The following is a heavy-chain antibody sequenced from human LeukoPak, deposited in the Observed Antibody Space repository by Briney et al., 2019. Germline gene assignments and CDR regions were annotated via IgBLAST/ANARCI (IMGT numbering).Heavy chain of an antibody. J-gene: IGHJ6*03. CDR1: GFTVSSNY. Sequence: GGSLRLSCAPSGFTVSSNYMSWVRQAPGKGLEWVSLIYGGRITYYADYVKGRFNISRHNSKNTLYLQMNSLRAEDTAVYYCARGHLMGTTSAYYYMDVWGKGTTVTVSS. D-gene: IGHD1-7*01. CDR3: ARGHLMGTTSAYYYMDV. CDR2: IYGGRIT. V-gene: IGHV3-53*01.